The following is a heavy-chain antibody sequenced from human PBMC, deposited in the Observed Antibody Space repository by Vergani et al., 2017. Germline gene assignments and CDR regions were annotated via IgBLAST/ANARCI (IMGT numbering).Heavy chain of an antibody. Sequence: EVQLLESGGGLVQPGGSLRLSCAASGFTFSSYAMSWVRQAPGKGLEWVSAISGSGGSTYYADSVKGRFTISRDNSKNTLYLQMNSLRPEDTAVYYCAKDWGSTQRPGRYYFDYWGQGTLVTVSS. V-gene: IGHV3-23*01. J-gene: IGHJ4*02. CDR2: ISGSGGST. D-gene: IGHD3-16*01. CDR1: GFTFSSYA. CDR3: AKDWGSTQRPGRYYFDY.